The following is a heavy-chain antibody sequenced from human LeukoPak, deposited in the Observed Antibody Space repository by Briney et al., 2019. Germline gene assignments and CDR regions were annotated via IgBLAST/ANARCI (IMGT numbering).Heavy chain of an antibody. J-gene: IGHJ4*02. Sequence: GGSLRLSCAASGFTFSSYEMKWVRQAPGKGLERVSYISSSGSIIHYADAVKGRFTTSRDNDKNSLHLQMNGLRAEDTAIYYCARVRGYGSESFDYWGQGTLVTVSS. CDR2: ISSSGSII. D-gene: IGHD3-10*01. V-gene: IGHV3-48*03. CDR1: GFTFSSYE. CDR3: ARVRGYGSESFDY.